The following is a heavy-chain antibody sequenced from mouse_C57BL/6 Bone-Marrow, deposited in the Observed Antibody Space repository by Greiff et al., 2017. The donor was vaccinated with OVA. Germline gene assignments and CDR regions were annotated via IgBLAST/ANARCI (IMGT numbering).Heavy chain of an antibody. D-gene: IGHD1-1*01. Sequence: EVKLMESGPELVKPGASVKIPCKASGYTFTDYNMDWVKQSHGKSLEWIGDINPNNGGTIYNQKFKGKATLTVDKSSSTAYMELRSLTSEDTAVYYYAILRNWYFDVWGTGTTVTVSS. CDR1: GYTFTDYN. J-gene: IGHJ1*03. V-gene: IGHV1-18*01. CDR3: AILRNWYFDV. CDR2: INPNNGGT.